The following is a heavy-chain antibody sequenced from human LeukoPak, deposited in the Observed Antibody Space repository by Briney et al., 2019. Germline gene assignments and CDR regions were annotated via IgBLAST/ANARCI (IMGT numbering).Heavy chain of an antibody. J-gene: IGHJ4*02. Sequence: GGSLRLSCAASGFTFTSYGILWVRQAPAKGLEWVAFIRYDGSNTFYADSVKGRFTFSRDNSKNMLYLQMNSLTAEDTAVYYCARPFHLNVVGGAIDSWGQGALVTVSS. V-gene: IGHV3-30*02. D-gene: IGHD1-26*01. CDR2: IRYDGSNT. CDR3: ARPFHLNVVGGAIDS. CDR1: GFTFTSYG.